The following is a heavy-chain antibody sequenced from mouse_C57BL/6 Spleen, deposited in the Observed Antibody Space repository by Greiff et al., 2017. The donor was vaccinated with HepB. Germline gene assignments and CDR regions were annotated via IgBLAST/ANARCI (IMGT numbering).Heavy chain of an antibody. J-gene: IGHJ3*01. CDR2: IQPNSGST. Sequence: QVQLQQPGAELVKPGASVKLSCKASGYTFTSYWLHWVKQRSGQGLEWIGMIQPNSGSTNYNEKFKSKATLTVDKSSSTSYMQLSSRTSEDAAVYYCAREAGFAYWGQGTLVTVSA. V-gene: IGHV1-64*01. CDR1: GYTFTSYW. CDR3: AREAGFAY.